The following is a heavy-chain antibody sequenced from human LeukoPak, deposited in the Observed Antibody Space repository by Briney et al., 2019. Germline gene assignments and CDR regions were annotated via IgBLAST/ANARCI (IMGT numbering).Heavy chain of an antibody. Sequence: GGSLRLSCAASGFTFSSYGMHWVRQAPGKGLEWVAVIWYDGSNKYYADSVKGRFTISRDNSKNTLYLQMISLRAEDTAVYYCAKEGSSQYYYYYYYMDVWGKGTTVTVSS. D-gene: IGHD6-13*01. J-gene: IGHJ6*03. CDR2: IWYDGSNK. CDR3: AKEGSSQYYYYYYYMDV. CDR1: GFTFSSYG. V-gene: IGHV3-33*06.